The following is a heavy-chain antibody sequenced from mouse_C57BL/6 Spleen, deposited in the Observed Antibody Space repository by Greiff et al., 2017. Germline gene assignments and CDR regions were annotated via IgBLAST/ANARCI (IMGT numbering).Heavy chain of an antibody. CDR1: GYTFTDYY. Sequence: VQLQQSGPVLVKPGASVKMSCKASGYTFTDYYMNWVKQSHGKSLEWIGVINPYNGGTSYNQKFKGKATLTVDKSSSTAYMELNSLTSEDSAVYYCARRGYSNYPDVWGTGTTVTVSS. CDR3: ARRGYSNYPDV. D-gene: IGHD2-5*01. J-gene: IGHJ1*03. CDR2: INPYNGGT. V-gene: IGHV1-19*01.